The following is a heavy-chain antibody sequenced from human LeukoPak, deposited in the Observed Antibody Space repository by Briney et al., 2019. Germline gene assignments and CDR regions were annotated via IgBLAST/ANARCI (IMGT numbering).Heavy chain of an antibody. D-gene: IGHD4-17*01. Sequence: SETLSLTCAVYGVSFSGYYWSWIRQPPGKGLEWIGEINHSGSTNYNPSLKSRVTISVDTSKNQFSLKLSSVTAADTVVYYCARLPHDYGDYNFHYWGQGTLVTVSS. CDR2: INHSGST. CDR1: GVSFSGYY. CDR3: ARLPHDYGDYNFHY. J-gene: IGHJ4*02. V-gene: IGHV4-34*01.